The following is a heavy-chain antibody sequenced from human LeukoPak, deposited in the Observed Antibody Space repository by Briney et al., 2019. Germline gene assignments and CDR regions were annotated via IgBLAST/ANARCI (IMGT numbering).Heavy chain of an antibody. CDR3: ARGGVNYYDSSGYYHYYGMDV. CDR1: GGSFSGYY. J-gene: IGHJ6*02. CDR2: INHSGST. D-gene: IGHD3-22*01. Sequence: PSETLSLTCAVYGGSFSGYYWSWIRQPPGRGLEWIGEINHSGSTNYNPSLKSRVTISVDTSKNQFSLKLSSVTAADTAVYYCARGGVNYYDSSGYYHYYGMDVWGQGTTVTVSS. V-gene: IGHV4-34*01.